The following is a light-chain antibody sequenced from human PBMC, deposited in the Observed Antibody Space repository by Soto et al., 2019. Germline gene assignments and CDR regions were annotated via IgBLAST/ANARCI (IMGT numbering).Light chain of an antibody. J-gene: IGKJ5*01. CDR3: QQYDNWPPIT. V-gene: IGKV3-15*01. CDR1: QSVSSN. CDR2: GVS. Sequence: EIVMTQSPATLSLSPGERATLSCRASQSVSSNLAWYQQRPGQAPRLLIYGVSARAAGIPARFSGGGSGTEFTLTISSLQSEDSAVYYCQQYDNWPPITFGQGTRLEIK.